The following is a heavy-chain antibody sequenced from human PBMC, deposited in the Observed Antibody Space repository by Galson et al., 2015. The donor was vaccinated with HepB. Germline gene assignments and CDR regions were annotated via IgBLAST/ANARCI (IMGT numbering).Heavy chain of an antibody. CDR1: GFTFSSYT. CDR2: IITIFGTT. D-gene: IGHD6-13*01. Sequence: SVKVSCKASGFTFSSYTMSWVRQAPGQGLEWIRGIITIFGTTNYAQKFQGRVTITADESTSTAYMELSSLRAEDTAVYYCARVGAPGIAAAGTGFDYWGQGTLVTVSS. J-gene: IGHJ4*02. V-gene: IGHV1-69*13. CDR3: ARVGAPGIAAAGTGFDY.